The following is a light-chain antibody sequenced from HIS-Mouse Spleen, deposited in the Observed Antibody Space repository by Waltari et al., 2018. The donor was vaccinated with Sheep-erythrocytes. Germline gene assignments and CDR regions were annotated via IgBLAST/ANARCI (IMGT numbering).Light chain of an antibody. J-gene: IGLJ2*01. Sequence: SYELTQPPSVSVSPGQTDSMTCSGAKSGDKYACWYPQKPGHSPVLVIYQDSKRPSGIPERFSGSNSGNTATLTISGTQAMDEADYYCQAWDSSTVVFGGGTKLTVL. CDR2: QDS. CDR3: QAWDSSTVV. CDR1: KSGDKY. V-gene: IGLV3-1*01.